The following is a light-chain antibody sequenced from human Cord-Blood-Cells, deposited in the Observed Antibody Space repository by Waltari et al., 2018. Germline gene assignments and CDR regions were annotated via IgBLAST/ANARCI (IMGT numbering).Light chain of an antibody. Sequence: DIQMTQSPSSLSASVGDRVTITCRASQSMSSYLKWYQQKPGKAPKLLIYAASSLQSGVPSRFSGSGSGTDFTLTISSLQPEDFATYYCQQSYSTTIFTFGPGTKVDIK. V-gene: IGKV1-39*01. CDR3: QQSYSTTIFT. CDR1: QSMSSY. CDR2: AAS. J-gene: IGKJ3*01.